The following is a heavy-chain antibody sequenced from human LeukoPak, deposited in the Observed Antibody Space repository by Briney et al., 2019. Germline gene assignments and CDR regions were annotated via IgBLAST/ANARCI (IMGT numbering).Heavy chain of an antibody. CDR3: ARARGNTYGYFEY. CDR1: GLTLSGYW. CDR2: INGGASST. D-gene: IGHD5-18*01. Sequence: GGSLRLSCAASGLTLSGYWMHWVRQAPGKGLVWASRINGGASSTSYADSVKGRFTISRDNAKSTLYLQMNSLRVEDTAVYYCARARGNTYGYFEYWGQGTLVTVSS. J-gene: IGHJ4*02. V-gene: IGHV3-74*01.